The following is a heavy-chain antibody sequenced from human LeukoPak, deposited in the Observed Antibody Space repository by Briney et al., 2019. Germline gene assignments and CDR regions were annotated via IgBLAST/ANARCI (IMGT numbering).Heavy chain of an antibody. D-gene: IGHD3-10*01. CDR3: AITYYYGSGSYYNEGDY. CDR2: IYYSGST. Sequence: SETLSLTCTVSGGSISSYYWSWIRQPPGKGLEWIGYIYYSGSTNYNPSLKSRVTMSVDTSKNQFSLKLSSVTAADTAVYYCAITYYYGSGSYYNEGDYWGQGTLVTVSS. J-gene: IGHJ4*02. V-gene: IGHV4-59*12. CDR1: GGSISSYY.